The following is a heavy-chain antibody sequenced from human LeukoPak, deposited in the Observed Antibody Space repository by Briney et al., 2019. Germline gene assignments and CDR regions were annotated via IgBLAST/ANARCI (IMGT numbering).Heavy chain of an antibody. D-gene: IGHD2-2*01. CDR1: GYTFTGYY. J-gene: IGHJ4*02. V-gene: IGHV1-2*02. CDR3: ARGSGYCSSTSCFLFDY. CDR2: INPNSGGT. Sequence: GASVKVSCKASGYTFTGYYMHWVRQAPGQGLEWMGWINPNSGGTNYAQKFQGRVTMTRDTSISTAYMELSRLRSDDTAVYYCARGSGYCSSTSCFLFDYWGQGTLVTVSS.